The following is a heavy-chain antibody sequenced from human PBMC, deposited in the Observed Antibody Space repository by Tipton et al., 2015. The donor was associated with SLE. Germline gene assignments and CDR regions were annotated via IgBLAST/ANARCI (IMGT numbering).Heavy chain of an antibody. CDR3: ARDLLTYYYDSSGYYFGAFDI. Sequence: QLVQSGAEVKKPGASVKVSCKASGYTFTSYGISWVRQAPGQGLEWMGWISAYNGNTNYAQKLQGRVTMTTDTSTSTAYMELRSLRSDDTAVYYCARDLLTYYYDSSGYYFGAFDIWGQGTMVTVSS. CDR1: GYTFTSYG. J-gene: IGHJ3*02. CDR2: ISAYNGNT. V-gene: IGHV1-18*01. D-gene: IGHD3-22*01.